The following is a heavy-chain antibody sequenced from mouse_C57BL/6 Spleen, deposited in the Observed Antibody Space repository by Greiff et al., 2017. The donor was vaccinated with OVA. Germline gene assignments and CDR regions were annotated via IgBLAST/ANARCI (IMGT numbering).Heavy chain of an antibody. D-gene: IGHD2-1*01. CDR3: TRSAYGNSFDY. CDR2: IDPETGGT. Sequence: QVQLKESGAELVRPGASVTLSCKASGYTFTDYEMHWVKQTPVHGLEWIGAIDPETGGTAYNQKFKGKAILTADKSSSTAYMELRSLTSEDSAVYYCTRSAYGNSFDYWGQGTTLTVSS. J-gene: IGHJ2*01. V-gene: IGHV1-15*01. CDR1: GYTFTDYE.